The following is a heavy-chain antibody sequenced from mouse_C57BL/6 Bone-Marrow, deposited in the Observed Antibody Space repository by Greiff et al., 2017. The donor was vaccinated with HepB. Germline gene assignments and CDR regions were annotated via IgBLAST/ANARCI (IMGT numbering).Heavy chain of an antibody. Sequence: QVQLQQPGAELVMPGASVKLSCKASGYTFTSYWMHWVKQRPGQGLEWIGEIDPSGSNTNYNQKFKGKSTLTVDKSSSTAYMQIRSLTSEDSAVYYCAKSLSCYFDYWGQGTTLTVSS. CDR3: AKSLSCYFDY. J-gene: IGHJ2*01. CDR2: IDPSGSNT. V-gene: IGHV1-69*01. CDR1: GYTFTSYW.